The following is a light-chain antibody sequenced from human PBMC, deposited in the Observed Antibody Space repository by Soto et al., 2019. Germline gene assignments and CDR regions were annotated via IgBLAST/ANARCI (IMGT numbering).Light chain of an antibody. CDR3: QQYSKWRT. Sequence: EIVLTQSPATLSLSPGERATLSCRASQSVSSSLAWYQQKPGQAPRLLIYDASSRATGIPARFSGSGSGTDFTLTISSLEPEDFAVYYCQQYSKWRTFGQGTKLEIK. CDR1: QSVSSS. J-gene: IGKJ2*01. CDR2: DAS. V-gene: IGKV3-11*01.